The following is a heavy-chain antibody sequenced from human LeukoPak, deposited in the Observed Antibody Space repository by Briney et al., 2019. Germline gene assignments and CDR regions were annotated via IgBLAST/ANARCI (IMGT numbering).Heavy chain of an antibody. CDR1: GFTFSAYY. Sequence: GGSLRLSCAASGFTFSAYYMGWIRQAPGKGLEWVSYISSSGSAIFNTDSVKGRFTISRDNAKNSLFLQMDSLRVEDTAVYYCARVDKNRASDYWGQGTLVTVSS. V-gene: IGHV3-11*04. J-gene: IGHJ4*02. CDR2: ISSSGSAI. CDR3: ARVDKNRASDY. D-gene: IGHD2-2*03.